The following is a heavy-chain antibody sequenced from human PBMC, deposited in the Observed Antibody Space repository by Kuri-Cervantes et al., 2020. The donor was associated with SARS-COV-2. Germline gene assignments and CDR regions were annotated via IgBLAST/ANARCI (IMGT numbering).Heavy chain of an antibody. CDR3: ARDDGGAAGQESIFDY. D-gene: IGHD6-13*01. J-gene: IGHJ4*02. Sequence: SVKVSCKASGDTFNSHTINWVRQAPGQGLEWMGGIVPIFGTPDYAQKFQGRVTITADTSIAYMELFSLRSDDTAVYYCARDDGGAAGQESIFDYWGQGTLVTASS. CDR1: GDTFNSHT. V-gene: IGHV1-69*13. CDR2: IVPIFGTP.